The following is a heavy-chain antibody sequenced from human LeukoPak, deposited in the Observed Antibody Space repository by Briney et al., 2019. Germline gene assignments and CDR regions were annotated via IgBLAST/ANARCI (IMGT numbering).Heavy chain of an antibody. CDR3: AREELDGTSLGY. Sequence: ASVKVSCKASGYTFTSYYMHWVRQAPGQGLEWMGIINPSGGSTSYAQKFQGRVTMTRDMSTSTVYMELSSLRSEDTAVYYCAREELDGTSLGYWGQGTLVTVSS. CDR2: INPSGGST. D-gene: IGHD1-1*01. V-gene: IGHV1-46*01. J-gene: IGHJ4*02. CDR1: GYTFTSYY.